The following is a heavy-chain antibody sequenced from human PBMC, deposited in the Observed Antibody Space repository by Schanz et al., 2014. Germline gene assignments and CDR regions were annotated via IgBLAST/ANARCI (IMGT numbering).Heavy chain of an antibody. CDR3: AKSQGSSFDS. D-gene: IGHD6-13*01. Sequence: LVEPGGSLRLSCATSGFSLDIFAVSWVRQAPGKGLEWVSSFNDGGVNKYYADSVKGRFTISSDNSKSTLYLQMSSLRAEDTAVYYCAKSQGSSFDSWGQGTLVTVSS. J-gene: IGHJ4*02. V-gene: IGHV3-23*01. CDR2: FNDGGVNK. CDR1: GFSLDIFA.